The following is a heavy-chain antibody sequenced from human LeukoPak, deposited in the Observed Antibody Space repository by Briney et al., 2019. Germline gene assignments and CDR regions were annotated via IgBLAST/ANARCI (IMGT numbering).Heavy chain of an antibody. J-gene: IGHJ4*02. CDR2: ISSSGSTI. Sequence: GGSLRLSCAASGFTFSSYEMNWVRQAPGKGLEWVSYISSSGSTIYYADSVKGRFTISRDNAKKSLYLEMNSLRVEDTAVYYCARDSLSLTSYDSKFDYWGQGTLVTVSS. CDR3: ARDSLSLTSYDSKFDY. V-gene: IGHV3-48*03. D-gene: IGHD2-2*01. CDR1: GFTFSSYE.